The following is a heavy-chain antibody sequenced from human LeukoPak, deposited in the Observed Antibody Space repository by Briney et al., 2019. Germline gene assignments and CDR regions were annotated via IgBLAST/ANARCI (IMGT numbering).Heavy chain of an antibody. D-gene: IGHD1-1*01. CDR3: AGALNWHDVGY. J-gene: IGHJ4*02. Sequence: ASVKVSCKASGYTFTGYYMHWLRQAPGQGLEWMGWINPNSGGTNYAQKFQGRVTMTRDTSISTAYMELSRLRSDDTAVYYGAGALNWHDVGYWGQGTLVTVSS. CDR1: GYTFTGYY. V-gene: IGHV1-2*02. CDR2: INPNSGGT.